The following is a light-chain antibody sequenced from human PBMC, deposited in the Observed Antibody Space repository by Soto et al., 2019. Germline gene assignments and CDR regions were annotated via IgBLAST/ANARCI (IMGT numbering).Light chain of an antibody. CDR3: NSYATGNTRV. CDR1: SSDIGDYDY. J-gene: IGLJ1*01. V-gene: IGLV2-14*01. CDR2: EVS. Sequence: QSALTQPASVSGSPGQSITISCTGISSDIGDYDYVSWYQQHPGKAPKVLISEVSNRPSGVSNRFSGSKSGNTASLTISGLQTEDEADYYCNSYATGNTRVFGTGTKLTVL.